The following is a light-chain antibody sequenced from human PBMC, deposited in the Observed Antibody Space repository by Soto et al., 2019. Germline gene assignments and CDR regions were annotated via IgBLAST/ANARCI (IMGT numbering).Light chain of an antibody. CDR3: QQYYSTPRT. CDR2: WAS. CDR1: QSVIHTSNNKSY. J-gene: IGKJ2*01. V-gene: IGKV4-1*01. Sequence: DIVMTQSPDSLAVSLGERATINCKSSQSVIHTSNNKSYLAWYQQNPGQPPELLLYWASARESGVPDRFSGSGSGTDFTLTISSLQAADVAVYYCQQYYSTPRTFGQGTKVDIK.